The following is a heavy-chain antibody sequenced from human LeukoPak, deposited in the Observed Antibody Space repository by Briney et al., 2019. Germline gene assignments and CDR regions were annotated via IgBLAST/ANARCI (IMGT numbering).Heavy chain of an antibody. CDR1: GFTFSSYA. CDR3: AKHHGGGWSPIDY. CDR2: ISGSGGST. Sequence: GGSLRLSCAASGFTFSSYAMSWARQAPGKGLEWVSAISGSGGSTYYADSVKGRFTISRDNSKNTLYLQMNSLRAEDKAVYYCAKHHGGGWSPIDYGGKETWATVPS. V-gene: IGHV3-23*01. D-gene: IGHD6-19*01. J-gene: IGHJ4*02.